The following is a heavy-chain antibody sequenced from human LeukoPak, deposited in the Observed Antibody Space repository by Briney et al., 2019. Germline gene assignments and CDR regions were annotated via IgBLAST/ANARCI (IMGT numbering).Heavy chain of an antibody. V-gene: IGHV3-7*01. J-gene: IGHJ6*02. D-gene: IGHD4-17*01. CDR3: ARYGWMGSPINYYYGMDV. CDR1: GFTFSSYW. Sequence: PGGSLRLSCAASGFTFSSYWMSWVRQAPGKGLEWVANIKQDGSEKYYVDSVKGRFTISRDNAKNSPYLQMNSLRAEDTAVYYCARYGWMGSPINYYYGMDVWGQGTTVTVSS. CDR2: IKQDGSEK.